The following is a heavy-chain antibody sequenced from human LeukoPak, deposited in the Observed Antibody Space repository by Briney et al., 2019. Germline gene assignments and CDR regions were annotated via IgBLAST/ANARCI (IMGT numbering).Heavy chain of an antibody. Sequence: PGGSLRLSCAASGFTFSSYSMNWVRQAPGKGLEWVSAISGSGGSTYYADSVKGRFTISRDNSKNTLYLQMNSLRAEDTAVYYCAKCQSGYSYGFRLGYYFDYWGQGTLVTVSS. CDR1: GFTFSSYS. V-gene: IGHV3-23*01. CDR2: ISGSGGST. J-gene: IGHJ4*02. D-gene: IGHD5-18*01. CDR3: AKCQSGYSYGFRLGYYFDY.